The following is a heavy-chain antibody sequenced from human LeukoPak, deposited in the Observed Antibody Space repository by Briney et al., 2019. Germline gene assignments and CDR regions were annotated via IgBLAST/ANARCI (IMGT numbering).Heavy chain of an antibody. CDR2: IKQDETEK. J-gene: IGHJ4*02. D-gene: IGHD1-7*01. CDR1: GFTFSNFW. Sequence: GGSLRLSCTASGFTFSNFWMGWVRQAPGKGLEWVANIKQDETEKFYLGSVKGRFTISRDNAKNSLYLQMNGLRVEDTAVYYCARAGSFWHYVYWGQGTLVTVSS. CDR3: ARAGSFWHYVY. V-gene: IGHV3-7*01.